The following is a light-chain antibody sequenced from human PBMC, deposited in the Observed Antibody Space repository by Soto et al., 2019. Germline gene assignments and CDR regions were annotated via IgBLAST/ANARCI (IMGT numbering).Light chain of an antibody. V-gene: IGLV2-14*01. Sequence: QSVLTQPASVSGSPGQSITISCTGTSNDVGTYDYVSWYQHHPGKAPKLLIYEVSNRPSGVSNRFSGSKSANTASLTISGLQTEDEADYYCGSYTSATTCVFGGGTKLTVL. CDR1: SNDVGTYDY. J-gene: IGLJ3*02. CDR2: EVS. CDR3: GSYTSATTCV.